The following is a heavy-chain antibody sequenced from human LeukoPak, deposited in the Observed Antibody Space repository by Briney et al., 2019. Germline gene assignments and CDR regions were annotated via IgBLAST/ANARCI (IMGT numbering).Heavy chain of an antibody. Sequence: GGSLRLSCAASGFTFRSYAMHWVRQAPGKGLEWVAVTSFDGSNKFYADSVKGRFTISRDNAKNSLYLQMNSLRVEDTAVYYCARGALSNWYFDVWGRGTLVTVSS. V-gene: IGHV3-30-3*01. J-gene: IGHJ2*01. CDR1: GFTFRSYA. D-gene: IGHD6-6*01. CDR3: ARGALSNWYFDV. CDR2: TSFDGSNK.